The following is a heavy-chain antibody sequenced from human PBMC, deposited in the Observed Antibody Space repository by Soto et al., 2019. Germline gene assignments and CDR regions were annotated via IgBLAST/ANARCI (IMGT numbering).Heavy chain of an antibody. D-gene: IGHD3-22*01. CDR2: MNPNSGNT. CDR1: GYTFTSYD. J-gene: IGHJ6*02. Sequence: GASVKVSCKASGYTFTSYDINWVRQATGQGLEWMGWMNPNSGNTGYAQKFQGRVTMTRNTSIGTAYMELSSLRSEDTAVYYCARGPHYYDSSGYYFSPMDVWGQGTTVTVSS. V-gene: IGHV1-8*01. CDR3: ARGPHYYDSSGYYFSPMDV.